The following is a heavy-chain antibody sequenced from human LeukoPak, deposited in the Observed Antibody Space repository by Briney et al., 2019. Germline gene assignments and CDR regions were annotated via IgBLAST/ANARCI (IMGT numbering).Heavy chain of an antibody. CDR2: ISGSGGST. J-gene: IGHJ4*02. CDR3: AKEQLYSSGWYYFDY. D-gene: IGHD6-19*01. Sequence: PGGSLRLSCAASGFTFSSYAMSWVRQAPGKGLEWVSAISGSGGSTYYADPVKGRFTISRDNSKNTLYLQMNSLRAEDTAVYYCAKEQLYSSGWYYFDYWGQGTLVTVSS. CDR1: GFTFSSYA. V-gene: IGHV3-23*01.